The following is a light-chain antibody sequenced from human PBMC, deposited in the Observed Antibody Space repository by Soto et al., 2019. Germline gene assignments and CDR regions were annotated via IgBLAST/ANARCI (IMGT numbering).Light chain of an antibody. V-gene: IGLV2-14*01. J-gene: IGLJ3*02. CDR2: EVR. CDR1: NRDVGSYNL. Sequence: QSALTQPASVSGSPGQSITIACTGTNRDVGSYNLVSWYQQRPGEAPKLIISEVRNRPSGISYRFTGSKSGNTASLTISGLQAEDEADYYCRSYTSTSTLLFGGVTKLTVL. CDR3: RSYTSTSTLL.